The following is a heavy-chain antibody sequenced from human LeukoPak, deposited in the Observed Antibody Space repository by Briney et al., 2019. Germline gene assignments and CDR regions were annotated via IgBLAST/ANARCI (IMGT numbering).Heavy chain of an antibody. CDR1: AYTFIGYF. D-gene: IGHD5-12*01. J-gene: IGHJ4*02. V-gene: IGHV1-2*02. CDR3: ATTRVTTTRLDY. CDR2: INPNSGVT. Sequence: ASVKVSCKASAYTFIGYFVHWGRQAPGQGLEWMGWINPNSGVTNYAQKFQGRVTMTRDTSISTAYMELTSLRSDDTAVYYCATTRVTTTRLDYWGQGTLVTVSS.